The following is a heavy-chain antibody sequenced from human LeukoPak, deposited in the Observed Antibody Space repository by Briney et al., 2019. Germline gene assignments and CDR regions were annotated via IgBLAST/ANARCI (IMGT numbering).Heavy chain of an antibody. V-gene: IGHV3-74*01. CDR1: GFTFSSYW. CDR3: ARDNTARDAFDI. Sequence: GGSLRLSCAASGFTFSSYWMHWVRQAPGKGLVGVSRINSDGSSTSYADSVKGRFTISRDNAKNTLYLQMNSLRAEDTAVYYCARDNTARDAFDIWGQGTMVTVSS. J-gene: IGHJ3*02. D-gene: IGHD5-18*01. CDR2: INSDGSST.